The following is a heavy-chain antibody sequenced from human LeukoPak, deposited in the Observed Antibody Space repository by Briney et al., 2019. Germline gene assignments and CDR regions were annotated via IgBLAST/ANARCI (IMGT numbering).Heavy chain of an antibody. CDR3: ATRSSGSLGY. CDR2: IYYSGST. D-gene: IGHD3-10*01. CDR1: GGSISSSSYY. V-gene: IGHV4-39*01. J-gene: IGHJ4*02. Sequence: SETLSLTCTVSGGSISSSSYYWGWIRQPPGKGLEWVGSIYYSGSTYYNPPLKSRVTISVDTSKNQFSLKLSSVTAADTAVYYCATRSSGSLGYWGQGTLVTVSS.